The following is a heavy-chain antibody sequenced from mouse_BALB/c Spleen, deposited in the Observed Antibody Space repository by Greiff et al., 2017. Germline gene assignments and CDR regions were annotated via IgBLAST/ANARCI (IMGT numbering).Heavy chain of an antibody. Sequence: VQLKESGPGLVKPSQSLSLTCSVTGYSITSGYYWNWIRQFPGNKLEWMGYISYDGSNNYNPSLKNRISITRDTSKNQFFLKLNSVTTEDTATYYCARGDGNVFDYWGQGTTLTVSA. V-gene: IGHV3-6*02. CDR2: ISYDGSN. D-gene: IGHD2-1*01. CDR3: ARGDGNVFDY. CDR1: GYSITSGYY. J-gene: IGHJ2*01.